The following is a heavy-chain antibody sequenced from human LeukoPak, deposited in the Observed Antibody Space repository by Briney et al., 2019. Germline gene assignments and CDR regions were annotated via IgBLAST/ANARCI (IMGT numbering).Heavy chain of an antibody. CDR2: ISSSSGTI. Sequence: GGSLRLSCAASGFTFSSYWMSWVRQAPGKGLEGVSYISSSSGTIYYADSVKGRFTISRDNAKSSLYLQMNSLRAEDTAVYYCTRTYYYDSSGYPLRAFDIWGQGTMVTVSS. J-gene: IGHJ3*02. CDR1: GFTFSSYW. V-gene: IGHV3-48*01. CDR3: TRTYYYDSSGYPLRAFDI. D-gene: IGHD3-22*01.